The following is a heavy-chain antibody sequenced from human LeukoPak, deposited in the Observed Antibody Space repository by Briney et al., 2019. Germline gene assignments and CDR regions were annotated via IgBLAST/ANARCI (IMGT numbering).Heavy chain of an antibody. J-gene: IGHJ4*02. V-gene: IGHV4-39*01. CDR3: ARSVRQVVSTFDY. CDR2: IYYSGIT. D-gene: IGHD3-22*01. Sequence: PSETLSLTCAVSGGSISSSIYYWGWIRQPPGKGLEWIGSIYYSGITYYNPSLKSRVTISVDTSKNQFSLKLSSVTAADTAVYYCARSVRQVVSTFDYWGQGTLVTVSS. CDR1: GGSISSSIYY.